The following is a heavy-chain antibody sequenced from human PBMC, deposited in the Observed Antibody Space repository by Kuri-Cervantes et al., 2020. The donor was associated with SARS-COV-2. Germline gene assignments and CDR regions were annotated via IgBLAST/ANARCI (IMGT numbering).Heavy chain of an antibody. V-gene: IGHV4-34*01. J-gene: IGHJ3*02. Sequence: GSLRLSCAFYGESFSGYYWNWIRQSPGKGLEWIGEVNHRGSTNYNPSLKSRVTMSVDTSKNQLSLKLSSVTAADTAVYYCARVTTIFRDAFDIWGQGTMVTVSS. CDR2: VNHRGST. CDR1: GESFSGYY. CDR3: ARVTTIFRDAFDI. D-gene: IGHD3-3*01.